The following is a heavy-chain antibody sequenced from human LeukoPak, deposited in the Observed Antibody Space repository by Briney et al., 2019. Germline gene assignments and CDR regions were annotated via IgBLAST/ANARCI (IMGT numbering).Heavy chain of an antibody. J-gene: IGHJ6*02. CDR3: AKELADYGDYPLSEGMDV. D-gene: IGHD4-17*01. CDR2: ISYDGSDK. CDR1: GFTFSRYA. Sequence: GGSLRLSCTASGFTFSRYAMHWVRQAPGKGLEWVAVISYDGSDKYYADSVKGRFTISRDNSKNTLYLQMNSLRAEDTAVYYCAKELADYGDYPLSEGMDVWGQGTTVTVSS. V-gene: IGHV3-30-3*01.